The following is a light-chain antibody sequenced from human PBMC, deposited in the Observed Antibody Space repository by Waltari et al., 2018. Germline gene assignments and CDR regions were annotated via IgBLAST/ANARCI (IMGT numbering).Light chain of an antibody. CDR2: MAS. CDR3: QQYSSFST. CDR1: QNVRTW. J-gene: IGKJ2*01. Sequence: DIQMTQSPSTLSASVGDRVTISCRASQNVRTWLAWYQQKPGKAAKLMIYMASSLESGVPSRFSGSGSGTEFTLTISSLQPDDFATYYCQQYSSFSTFGQGTKV. V-gene: IGKV1-5*03.